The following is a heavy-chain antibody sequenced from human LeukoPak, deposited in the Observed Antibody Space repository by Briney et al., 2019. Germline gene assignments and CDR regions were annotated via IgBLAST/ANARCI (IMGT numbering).Heavy chain of an antibody. Sequence: ASVKVSCKASGGTFSSYAISWVRQAPGQGLEWMGRIIPIFGTANYAQKFQGRVTITTDESTSTAYMELSSLRSEDTAVYYCASCVYDSSGYYLNWFDPWGQGTLVTVSS. D-gene: IGHD3-22*01. CDR3: ASCVYDSSGYYLNWFDP. CDR2: IIPIFGTA. J-gene: IGHJ5*02. CDR1: GGTFSSYA. V-gene: IGHV1-69*05.